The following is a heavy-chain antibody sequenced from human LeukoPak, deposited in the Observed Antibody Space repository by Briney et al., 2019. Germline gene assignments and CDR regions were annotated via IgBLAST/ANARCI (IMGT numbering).Heavy chain of an antibody. V-gene: IGHV4-34*01. D-gene: IGHD3-10*01. CDR2: INHSGST. CDR3: AREVLLWFGEPLGYMDV. J-gene: IGHJ6*03. CDR1: GGSFSGYY. Sequence: PSETLSLTCAVYGGSFSGYYWSWIRQPPGKGLEWIGEINHSGSTNYNPSLKSRVTISVDTSKNQFSLKLSSVTAAVTAVYYCAREVLLWFGEPLGYMDVWGKGTTVTVSS.